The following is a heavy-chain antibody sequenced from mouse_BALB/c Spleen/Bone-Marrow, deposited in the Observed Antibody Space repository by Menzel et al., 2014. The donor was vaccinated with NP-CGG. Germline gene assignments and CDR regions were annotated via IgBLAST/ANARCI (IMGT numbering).Heavy chain of an antibody. J-gene: IGHJ3*01. V-gene: IGHV1-74*01. CDR3: ARDNFYSGNYEKGY. Sequence: LQQSGAEPVKPGAPVKLSCKASGYTFPSYRMTWIKQRPGRGLEWIGRIDPSDSVTHYNQKFKDKATLTVDKASSTAYIQLSSLTSEDSAVYYCARDNFYSGNYEKGYWGQCTLVTGSA. D-gene: IGHD2-1*01. CDR2: IDPSDSVT. CDR1: GYTFPSYR.